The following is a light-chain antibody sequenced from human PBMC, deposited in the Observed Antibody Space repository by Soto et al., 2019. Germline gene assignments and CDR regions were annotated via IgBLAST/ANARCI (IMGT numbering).Light chain of an antibody. V-gene: IGKV1-5*03. CDR2: RAS. J-gene: IGKJ1*01. Sequence: DIPLTLSPCTLSASVGDRVTITCLGSQDINTWLAWFQQKPGKGPTLLIYRASRLESGVPSRFSGSGSGTEFALTISSLQPADFATYYCQQYETYSWTFGQGTKVDIK. CDR3: QQYETYSWT. CDR1: QDINTW.